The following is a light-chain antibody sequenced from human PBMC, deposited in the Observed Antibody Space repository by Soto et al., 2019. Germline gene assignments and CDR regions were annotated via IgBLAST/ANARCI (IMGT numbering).Light chain of an antibody. V-gene: IGKV1-39*01. CDR2: AAS. CDR3: QQSYSTLLYT. CDR1: QSISSY. Sequence: DIQMTQSPSSLSASVGDRVTITCRASQSISSYLNWYQQKPGKAPKLLIYAASSLQRGVPSRFSGSGSRTDFTLTISSLQPEDFATYYCQQSYSTLLYTFGQGTKLEIK. J-gene: IGKJ2*01.